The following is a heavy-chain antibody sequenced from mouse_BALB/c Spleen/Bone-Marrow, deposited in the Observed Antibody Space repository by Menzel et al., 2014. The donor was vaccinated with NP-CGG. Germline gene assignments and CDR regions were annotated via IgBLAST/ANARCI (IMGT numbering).Heavy chain of an antibody. CDR2: IYPGDGDT. V-gene: IGHV1-80*01. Sequence: VQLQQSGAELVRPGSSVKISCKASGYAFSNYWMNWMKQRPGQGLERIGQIYPGDGDTNYNGEFKGKATLTADKSSNTAYMQLSSLTSEDSAVYFCASRGDYSYSMDYWGQGTSVTVSS. CDR3: ASRGDYSYSMDY. CDR1: GYAFSNYW. D-gene: IGHD1-1*01. J-gene: IGHJ4*01.